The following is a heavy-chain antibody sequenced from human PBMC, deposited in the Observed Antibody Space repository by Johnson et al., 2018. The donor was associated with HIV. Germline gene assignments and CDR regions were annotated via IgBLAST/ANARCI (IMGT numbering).Heavy chain of an antibody. CDR2: ISSNGGST. CDR3: ARDQRWWLQSPGAFDI. Sequence: EQLVESGGGLVQPGGSLRLSCAASGFTFSSYAMHWVRQAPGKGLEYVSAISSNGGSTYYANSVKGRFTISRDNSKNTLYLQMGSLRAEDMAVYYCARDQRWWLQSPGAFDIWGQGTMVTVSS. D-gene: IGHD5-24*01. CDR1: GFTFSSYA. V-gene: IGHV3-64*01. J-gene: IGHJ3*02.